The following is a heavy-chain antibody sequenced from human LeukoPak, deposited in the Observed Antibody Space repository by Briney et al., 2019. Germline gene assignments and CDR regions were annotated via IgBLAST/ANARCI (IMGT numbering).Heavy chain of an antibody. D-gene: IGHD3-10*01. CDR3: TTREIVVEPAQTSMVRGVLWRSDF. J-gene: IGHJ4*01. Sequence: ASVKVSCKVSGDTLTELSMHWVRQAPGKGLEWMGGFDPKEGERVYAQNFQGRFTMTEDTSSGTAYMELNSLRSEDTAVYYCTTREIVVEPAQTSMVRGVLWRSDFWGHGTLVTVPS. CDR1: GDTLTELS. V-gene: IGHV1-24*01. CDR2: FDPKEGER.